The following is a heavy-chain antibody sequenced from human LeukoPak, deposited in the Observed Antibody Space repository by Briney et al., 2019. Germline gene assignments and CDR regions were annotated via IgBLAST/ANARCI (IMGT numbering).Heavy chain of an antibody. J-gene: IGHJ6*03. CDR1: GFTFNNYG. CDR3: AKDSAFYYIDV. D-gene: IGHD3-10*01. V-gene: IGHV3-30*02. CDR2: IRYNGNNQ. Sequence: GGSLRLSCAASGFTFNNYGMHWVRQAPGKGLEWVAFIRYNGNNQYYADSVKGRFSISRDNSKNTLYLQMNSLKGDDTAVYYCAKDSAFYYIDVWGKGTTVIISS.